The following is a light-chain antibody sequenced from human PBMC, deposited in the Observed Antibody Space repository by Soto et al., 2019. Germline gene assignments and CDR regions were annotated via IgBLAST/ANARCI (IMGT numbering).Light chain of an antibody. V-gene: IGKV3-20*01. CDR3: QQYATSPRT. J-gene: IGKJ1*01. CDR2: GAS. Sequence: EIVLTQSPDTLSLSPGERATLSCRASQSVTDNYLAWYQQKPGRAPRLLIYGASAGATSIPDRFSGSGSGTDFTLTIRRLEPEDFAVYYCQQYATSPRTFGHGTRVEIK. CDR1: QSVTDNY.